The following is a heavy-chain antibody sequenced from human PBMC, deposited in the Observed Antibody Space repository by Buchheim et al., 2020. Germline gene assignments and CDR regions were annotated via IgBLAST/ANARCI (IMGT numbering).Heavy chain of an antibody. CDR2: IKQDGSEK. Sequence: EVQLVESGGGLVQPGGSLRLSCAASGFTFSSYWMSWVRQAPGKGLEWVANIKQDGSEKYYVDSVKGRFTISRDNAKNSLYLQMNSLSAEDTAVYYYAKVLPAAIIHYYYYGMDVWGQGTT. J-gene: IGHJ6*02. CDR3: AKVLPAAIIHYYYYGMDV. CDR1: GFTFSSYW. D-gene: IGHD2-2*02. V-gene: IGHV3-7*03.